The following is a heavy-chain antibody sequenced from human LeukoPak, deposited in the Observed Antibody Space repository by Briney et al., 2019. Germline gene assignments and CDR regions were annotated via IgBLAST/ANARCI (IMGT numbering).Heavy chain of an antibody. CDR1: GFTFGSYA. Sequence: GGSLRLSCAASGFTFGSYAMSWVRQAPGKGLECVSSISGSGGSTYYADSVKGRFTISRDGSKNTLYLQMNSLRPDDTAVYFCAKPQVTANWYYFHYWGQGTLVTVSS. CDR3: AKPQVTANWYYFHY. J-gene: IGHJ4*02. D-gene: IGHD2-21*02. CDR2: ISGSGGST. V-gene: IGHV3-23*01.